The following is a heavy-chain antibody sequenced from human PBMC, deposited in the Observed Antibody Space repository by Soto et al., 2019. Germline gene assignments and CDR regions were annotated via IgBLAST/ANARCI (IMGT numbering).Heavy chain of an antibody. D-gene: IGHD6-19*01. CDR1: GFPFSTYA. V-gene: IGHV3-23*01. Sequence: GGSLRLSCAASGFPFSTYAMSWVRQAPGKGLEWVSDISGSGSRTSYGDSVKGRFTISRDNSKNLVYLQMKSLRAEDTALYYGAKDIGGWPNFDSWGQGALVTVSS. CDR2: ISGSGSRT. CDR3: AKDIGGWPNFDS. J-gene: IGHJ4*02.